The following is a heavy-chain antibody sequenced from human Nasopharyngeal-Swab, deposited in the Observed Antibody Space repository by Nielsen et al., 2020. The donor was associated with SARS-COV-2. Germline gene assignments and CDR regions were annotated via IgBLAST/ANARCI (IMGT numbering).Heavy chain of an antibody. Sequence: ASVTVSCKASGYTFTSYAMHWVRQAPGQRLEWMGWINAGNGNTKYSQKFQGRVTITRDTSASTAYMELSSLRSEDTAVYYCAREFKTYYYGSGSSHFDYWGQGTLVTVSS. CDR3: AREFKTYYYGSGSSHFDY. CDR2: INAGNGNT. J-gene: IGHJ4*02. D-gene: IGHD3-10*01. V-gene: IGHV1-3*01. CDR1: GYTFTSYA.